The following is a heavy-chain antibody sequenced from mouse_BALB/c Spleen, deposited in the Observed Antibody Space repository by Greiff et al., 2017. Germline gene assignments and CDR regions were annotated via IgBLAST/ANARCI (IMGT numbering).Heavy chain of an antibody. V-gene: IGHV2-6-7*01. Sequence: VQLQQSGPGLVAPSQSLSITCTVSGFSLTGYGVNWVRQPPGKGLEWLGMIWGDGSTDYNSALKSRLSISKDNSKSQVFLKMNSLQTDDTARYYCARDLEVRRGAMDYWGQGTSVTVSS. CDR1: GFSLTGYG. D-gene: IGHD2-14*01. CDR3: ARDLEVRRGAMDY. J-gene: IGHJ4*01. CDR2: IWGDGST.